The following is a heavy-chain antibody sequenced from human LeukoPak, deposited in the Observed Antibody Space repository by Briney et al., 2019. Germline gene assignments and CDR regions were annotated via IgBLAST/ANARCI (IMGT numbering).Heavy chain of an antibody. CDR1: GGSISSSSYY. CDR2: IYYSGST. J-gene: IGHJ4*02. D-gene: IGHD2-2*03. Sequence: SETLSLTCTVSGGSISSSSYYWGWIRQPPGKGLEWIGSIYYSGSTYYNPSLKSRVTISVDTSKNQFSLKLSSVTAADTAVYYCARDSPLDIDYWGQGTLVTVSS. CDR3: ARDSPLDIDY. V-gene: IGHV4-39*07.